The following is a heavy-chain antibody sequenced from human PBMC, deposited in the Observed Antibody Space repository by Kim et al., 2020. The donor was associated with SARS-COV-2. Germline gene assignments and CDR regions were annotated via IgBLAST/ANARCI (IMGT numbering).Heavy chain of an antibody. CDR2: SRNRADSYTT. CDR1: GFTFSDYY. V-gene: IGHV3-72*01. D-gene: IGHD4-4*01. Sequence: GGSLRLSCAASGFTFSDYYIDWVRQAPGKGLEWVGRSRNRADSYTTEYAASVKGRFTISRDGSQSSLYLQMNSLKTEDTAVYYCTRTSNYGGGYFGYWGQGTLVTVSS. CDR3: TRTSNYGGGYFGY. J-gene: IGHJ4*02.